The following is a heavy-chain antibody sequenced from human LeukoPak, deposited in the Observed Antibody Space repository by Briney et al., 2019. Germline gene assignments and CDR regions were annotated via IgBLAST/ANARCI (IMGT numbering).Heavy chain of an antibody. V-gene: IGHV4-34*01. J-gene: IGHJ3*02. D-gene: IGHD3-22*01. CDR1: GGSFSAFF. CDR2: VGHSGSA. Sequence: SETLSLTCAVSGGSFSAFFWRWIRKPPGKGLGWIGDVGHSGSADYNPSLKSRVTVSADPSKTQFSLKLTSVTAADTAVYYCATRGDYSDTSGNSYDALDIWGQGTMVTVSS. CDR3: ATRGDYSDTSGNSYDALDI.